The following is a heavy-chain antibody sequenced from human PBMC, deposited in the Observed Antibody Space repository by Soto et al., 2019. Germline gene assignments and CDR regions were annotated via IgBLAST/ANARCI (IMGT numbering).Heavy chain of an antibody. CDR3: AKVGVLRTNFRWFDL. CDR1: GFAFQAYT. J-gene: IGHJ5*02. Sequence: GGSLRLSCAASGFAFQAYTMEWLRQPPGKGLEWVSSITISGNYIYYADSVKGRFTISRDNGRNSVYLQMNSLRAEDTAVYYCAKVGVLRTNFRWFDLWGQGTLVTVSS. CDR2: ITISGNYI. V-gene: IGHV3-21*01. D-gene: IGHD2-8*01.